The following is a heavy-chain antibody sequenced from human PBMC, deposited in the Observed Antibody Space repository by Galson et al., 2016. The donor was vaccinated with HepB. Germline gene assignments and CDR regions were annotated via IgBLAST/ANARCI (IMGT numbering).Heavy chain of an antibody. V-gene: IGHV1-18*04. D-gene: IGHD5-24*01. CDR3: ARDVQFRLDY. CDR1: GYRFPTYG. Sequence: SVKVSCKVSGYRFPTYGISWVRQAPGHGLEWLGWISANSGNTYYAQKFQDRVTMTRDTSASTVYMDLRSLRSDDTAVYYCARDVQFRLDYWGQGTLVTVSS. J-gene: IGHJ4*02. CDR2: ISANSGNT.